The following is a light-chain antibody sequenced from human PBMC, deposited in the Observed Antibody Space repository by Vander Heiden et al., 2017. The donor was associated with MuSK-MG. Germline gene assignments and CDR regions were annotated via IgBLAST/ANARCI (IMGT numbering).Light chain of an antibody. J-gene: IGKJ3*01. Sequence: DIQMTQPPSSLSASVGDRVTITCRASQSISSYLNWYQQKPGKAPKLLIYAASSLQSGVPSRFSGSGSGTDFTLTISSLQPEDFATYYCQQSYRTPFTFGPGTKVDIK. CDR3: QQSYRTPFT. CDR2: AAS. V-gene: IGKV1-39*01. CDR1: QSISSY.